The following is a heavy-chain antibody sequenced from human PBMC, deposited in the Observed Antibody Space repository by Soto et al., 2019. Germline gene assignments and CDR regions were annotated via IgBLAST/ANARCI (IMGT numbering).Heavy chain of an antibody. J-gene: IGHJ6*02. Sequence: NPSETLSLTCTVSGGSISSYYWSWIRQPPGKGLEWIGYIYYSGSTNYNPSLKSRVTISVDTSKNQFSLELSSVTAADTAVYYCARSDGIAVAGNYYYGMDVWGQGTTVTVSS. CDR2: IYYSGST. CDR1: GGSISSYY. CDR3: ARSDGIAVAGNYYYGMDV. D-gene: IGHD6-19*01. V-gene: IGHV4-59*01.